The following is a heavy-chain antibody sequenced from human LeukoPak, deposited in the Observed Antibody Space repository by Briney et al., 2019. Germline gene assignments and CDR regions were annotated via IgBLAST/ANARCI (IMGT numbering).Heavy chain of an antibody. J-gene: IGHJ4*02. V-gene: IGHV1-69*06. D-gene: IGHD2-2*01. CDR1: GGTFSSYD. Sequence: SVKVSCKASGGTFSSYDISWVRQAPGQGLEWMGGIMPMFGKANYAQKFQGRVTTTADKATSTAYMELSSLRSEDTAVYYCAGGRTDIVVVPATLRNYYFDYWGQGALVTVSS. CDR2: IMPMFGKA. CDR3: AGGRTDIVVVPATLRNYYFDY.